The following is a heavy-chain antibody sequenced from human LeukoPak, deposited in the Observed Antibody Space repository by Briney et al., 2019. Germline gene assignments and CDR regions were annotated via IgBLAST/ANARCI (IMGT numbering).Heavy chain of an antibody. Sequence: SETLSLTCAVYGGSFSGYYWSWLRQPPGKGLEWIGEINHSECTNYNPPLKSRVTIAVDTSKNQFSLKLSSVTAADTAVYYCARERRPLYGSGSYCLDYWGQGTLVTVSS. D-gene: IGHD3-10*01. CDR2: INHSECT. V-gene: IGHV4-34*01. J-gene: IGHJ4*02. CDR3: ARERRPLYGSGSYCLDY. CDR1: GGSFSGYY.